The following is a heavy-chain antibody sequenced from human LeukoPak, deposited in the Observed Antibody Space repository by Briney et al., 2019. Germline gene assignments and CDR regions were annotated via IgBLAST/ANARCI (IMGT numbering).Heavy chain of an antibody. V-gene: IGHV3-23*01. Sequence: PGGSLRLSCAASGFTVSSNYMSWVRQAPGKGLEWVSAISGSGGSTYYADSVKGRFTISRDNSKNTLYLQMNSLRAEDTAVYYCAKDPTVTGAFDIWGQGTMVTVSS. CDR2: ISGSGGST. J-gene: IGHJ3*02. CDR1: GFTVSSNY. D-gene: IGHD4-17*01. CDR3: AKDPTVTGAFDI.